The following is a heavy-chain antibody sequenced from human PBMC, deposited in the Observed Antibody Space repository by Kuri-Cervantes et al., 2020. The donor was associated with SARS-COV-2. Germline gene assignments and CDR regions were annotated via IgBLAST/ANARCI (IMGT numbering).Heavy chain of an antibody. CDR3: ARLVRDMATFDI. V-gene: IGHV3-7*01. Sequence: GGSLRLSCAASGFTFSSYWMSWVRQAPGKGLEWVANIKQDGSEKYYVDSVKGRFTISRDNGKNSLDLQLDSLRAEDTAVYYCARLVRDMATFDIWGPGTMVTVSS. D-gene: IGHD3-10*01. J-gene: IGHJ3*02. CDR1: GFTFSSYW. CDR2: IKQDGSEK.